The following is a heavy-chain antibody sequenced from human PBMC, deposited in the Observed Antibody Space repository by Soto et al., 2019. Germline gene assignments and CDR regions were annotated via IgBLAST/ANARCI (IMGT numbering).Heavy chain of an antibody. Sequence: QMQLQESGPGLVKPSETLSLICTVSSGSITSEQRSSWVRQPPGKGLEWIGEIHHSGSTNENPSLRSRVTMSVDKSKTQFSLKLNSVTDAATAVYFGERSFGWYAIDHWGQGTLVIVSS. CDR1: SGSITSEQR. CDR2: IHHSGST. J-gene: IGHJ4*02. D-gene: IGHD6-19*01. CDR3: ERSFGWYAIDH. V-gene: IGHV4-4*02.